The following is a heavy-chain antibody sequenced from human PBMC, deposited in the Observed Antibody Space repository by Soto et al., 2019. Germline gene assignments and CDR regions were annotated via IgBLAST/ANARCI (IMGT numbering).Heavy chain of an antibody. CDR2: IYYSGST. V-gene: IGHV4-59*08. CDR3: PRGGGGALDI. CDR1: GGSISSYY. D-gene: IGHD3-16*01. Sequence: SETLSLTCTVSGGSISSYYWSWIRQPPGKGLEWIGYIYYSGSTNYNPSLKSRVTISVDTSKNQFSLKLSSVTAADTAVYYRPRGGGGALDIWGQGTMVTVSS. J-gene: IGHJ3*02.